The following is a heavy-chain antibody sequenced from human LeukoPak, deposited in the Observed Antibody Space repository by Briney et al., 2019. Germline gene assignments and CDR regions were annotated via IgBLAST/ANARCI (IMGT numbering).Heavy chain of an antibody. CDR1: GYTFTGYY. CDR3: ARWMATVTTPDY. D-gene: IGHD4-11*01. Sequence: GASMKVSCKASGYTFTGYYMHWVRQAPGQGLEWMGWINPNSGGTNYAQKFQGRVTMTRDTSISTAYMELSRLRSDDTAVYYCARWMATVTTPDYWGQGTLVTVSS. V-gene: IGHV1-2*02. J-gene: IGHJ4*02. CDR2: INPNSGGT.